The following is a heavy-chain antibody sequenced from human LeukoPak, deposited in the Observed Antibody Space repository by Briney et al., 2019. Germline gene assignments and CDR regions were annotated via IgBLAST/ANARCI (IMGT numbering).Heavy chain of an antibody. V-gene: IGHV3-33*01. J-gene: IGHJ4*02. CDR1: GFTFSSYG. CDR3: ARGLRYFDWLQNYYFDY. D-gene: IGHD3-9*01. CDR2: IWYDGSNK. Sequence: GRSLRLSCAASGFTFSSYGMHWVRQAPGKGLEWAAVIWYDGSNKYYADSVKGRFTISRDNSKNTLYLQMNSLRAEDTAVYYCARGLRYFDWLQNYYFDYWGQGTLVTVSS.